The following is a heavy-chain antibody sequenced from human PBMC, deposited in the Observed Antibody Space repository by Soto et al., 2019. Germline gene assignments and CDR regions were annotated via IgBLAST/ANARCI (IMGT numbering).Heavy chain of an antibody. Sequence: SVKVSCKASGGTFTNYNFNWVRQAPGQGLEWMGRIIPILKRANYAQNFQGRVTITADKSTTTTYMKLSGLTSDDTAVYYCAKAGNWEFYFDSWGQGTLVTVSS. CDR2: IIPILKRA. CDR1: GGTFTNYN. CDR3: AKAGNWEFYFDS. J-gene: IGHJ4*02. V-gene: IGHV1-69*08. D-gene: IGHD3-10*01.